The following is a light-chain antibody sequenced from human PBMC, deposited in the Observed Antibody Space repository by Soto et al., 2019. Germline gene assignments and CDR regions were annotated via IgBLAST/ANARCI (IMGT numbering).Light chain of an antibody. CDR3: LHHECYALT. V-gene: IGKV1-17*03. CDR1: QGIVKY. CDR2: EPS. Sequence: DIQMTQSPSAMSASVGDRVTITCRASQGIVKYFAWFQQKPGQAPNRLIYEPSSLQSVVPARFRGSGSGTDLTVTISSLQPEDSAVYYCLHHECYALTFGVGTKVEIK. J-gene: IGKJ4*01.